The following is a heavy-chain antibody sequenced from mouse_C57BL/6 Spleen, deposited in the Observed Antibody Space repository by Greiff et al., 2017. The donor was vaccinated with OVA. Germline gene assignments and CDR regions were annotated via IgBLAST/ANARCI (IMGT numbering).Heavy chain of an antibody. CDR3: TRSGSSSAWFAY. J-gene: IGHJ3*01. CDR1: GFNIKDDY. D-gene: IGHD1-1*01. CDR2: IDPENGDT. V-gene: IGHV14-4*01. Sequence: VQLKQSGAELVRPGASVKLSCTASGFNIKDDYMHWVKQRPEQGLEWIGWIDPENGDTEYASKFQGKATITADTSSNTAYLQLSSLTSEDTAVYYCTRSGSSSAWFAYWGQGTLVTVSA.